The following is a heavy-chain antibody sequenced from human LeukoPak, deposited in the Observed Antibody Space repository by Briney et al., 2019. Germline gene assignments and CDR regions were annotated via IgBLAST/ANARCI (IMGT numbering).Heavy chain of an antibody. CDR2: ISYDGSNK. CDR3: ARILDDAFDI. Sequence: GGSLRLSCAASGFTFSSYAMHWVRQAPGKGLEWVAVISYDGSNKYYADSVKGRFTISRDNAKNSLYLQMNSLRAEDTAVYYCARILDDAFDIWGQGTMVTVSS. V-gene: IGHV3-30*04. D-gene: IGHD1-26*01. J-gene: IGHJ3*02. CDR1: GFTFSSYA.